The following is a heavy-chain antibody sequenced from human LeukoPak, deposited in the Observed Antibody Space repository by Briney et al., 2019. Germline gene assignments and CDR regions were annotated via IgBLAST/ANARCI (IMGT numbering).Heavy chain of an antibody. CDR1: GGSINNFY. Sequence: SETLSLTCTVSGGSINNFYWSWIRQPPGKGLEWIGEINHSGSTNYNPSLKSRVTISVDTSKNQFSLKLSSVTAADTAVYYCARYSSSSPGIFWGQGTLVTVSS. CDR2: INHSGST. V-gene: IGHV4-34*01. CDR3: ARYSSSSPGIF. J-gene: IGHJ4*02. D-gene: IGHD6-6*01.